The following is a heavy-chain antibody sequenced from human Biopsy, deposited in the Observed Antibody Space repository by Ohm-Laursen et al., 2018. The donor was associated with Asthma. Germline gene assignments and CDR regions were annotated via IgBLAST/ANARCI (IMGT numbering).Heavy chain of an antibody. J-gene: IGHJ4*02. CDR1: GDSITSGGCC. CDR3: ARIPRRSGSYFVDY. D-gene: IGHD3-22*01. CDR2: IHHSGTS. Sequence: SQTLSLTCTVSGDSITSGGCCWKWIRQHPGKGLEWIGYIHHSGTSYFNPSLKSRVSFSRDTSKNQFSLRLSSVTAADTAMYYCARIPRRSGSYFVDYWGQGTLVTVSS. V-gene: IGHV4-31*02.